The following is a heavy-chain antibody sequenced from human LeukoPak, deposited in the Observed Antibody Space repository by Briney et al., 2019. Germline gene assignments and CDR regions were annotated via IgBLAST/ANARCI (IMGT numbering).Heavy chain of an antibody. CDR3: ANLLTTVTTHGNFDY. Sequence: ASVKVSCKASRYTFTGYYMHWVRQAPGQGLEWMGWINPNSGGTNYAQKFQGRVTMTRDTSISTAYMELSRLRSDDTAVYYCANLLTTVTTHGNFDYWGQGTLVTVSS. CDR1: RYTFTGYY. D-gene: IGHD4-17*01. V-gene: IGHV1-2*02. J-gene: IGHJ4*02. CDR2: INPNSGGT.